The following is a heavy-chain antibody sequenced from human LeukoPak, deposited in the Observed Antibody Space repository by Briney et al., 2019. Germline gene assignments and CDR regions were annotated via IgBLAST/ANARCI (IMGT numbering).Heavy chain of an antibody. J-gene: IGHJ6*02. CDR1: GYTFTTYH. CDR3: ARGRVYYEKYYYYFGMDV. D-gene: IGHD3-3*01. CDR2: INPNSADR. V-gene: IGHV1-2*02. Sequence: ASVTVSFTSSGYTFTTYHLHWVGQAHRQGREWMGWINPNSADRKSAKKFQGRVTITRDTSITTLHMELSRLRSDDTAVYYCARGRVYYEKYYYYFGMDVWGQGTTVTVSS.